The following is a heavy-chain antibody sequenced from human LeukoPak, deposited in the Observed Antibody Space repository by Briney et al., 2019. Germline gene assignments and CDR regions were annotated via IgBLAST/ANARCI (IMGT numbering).Heavy chain of an antibody. J-gene: IGHJ4*02. CDR3: AREIKEDYFDY. CDR2: TYTSGST. CDR1: SVSFSSYY. V-gene: IGHV4-4*07. Sequence: PSETLSLTCTVSSVSFSSYYWSWIRQPAGKGLEWIGRTYTSGSTNYNPSLKSRVTMSVDTSKNQFSLKLSSVTAADTAVYYCAREIKEDYFDYWGQGTLVTVSS.